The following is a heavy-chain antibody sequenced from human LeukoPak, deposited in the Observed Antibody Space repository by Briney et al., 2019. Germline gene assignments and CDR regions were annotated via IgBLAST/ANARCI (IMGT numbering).Heavy chain of an antibody. V-gene: IGHV1-2*02. D-gene: IGHD2-2*01. CDR2: IGPRNSAA. CDR1: GFTFTGHY. Sequence: ASVKVSCKSSGFTFTGHYIHWVRQAPGQGLEWMGYIGPRNSAASYEEKSQGRVTMARDTSLSTAYMELSRLTSDDTAVYYCAREGSDQLSQDFDYWGQGTLVTVTS. CDR3: AREGSDQLSQDFDY. J-gene: IGHJ4*02.